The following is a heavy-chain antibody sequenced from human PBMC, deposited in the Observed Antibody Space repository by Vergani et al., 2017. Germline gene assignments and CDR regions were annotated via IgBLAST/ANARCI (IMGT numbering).Heavy chain of an antibody. J-gene: IGHJ5*02. Sequence: QVQLVQSGAEVKKPGSSVKVSCKASVGTFSSYAISWVRQPPGQGLEWMGGIIPIFGTANYAQKFQGRVTITADESTSTAYMELSSLRSEDTAVYYCARGRDGYNYYLGWFDPWGKGTLVTVSS. V-gene: IGHV1-69*12. CDR1: VGTFSSYA. CDR3: ARGRDGYNYYLGWFDP. D-gene: IGHD5-24*01. CDR2: IIPIFGTA.